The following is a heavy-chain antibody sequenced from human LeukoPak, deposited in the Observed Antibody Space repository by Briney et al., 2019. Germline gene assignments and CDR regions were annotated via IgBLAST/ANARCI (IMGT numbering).Heavy chain of an antibody. CDR2: VNSDVSST. V-gene: IGHV3-74*01. D-gene: IGHD3-22*01. Sequence: GGSLRLSCAASGFTFSSYWMHWVRQAPEKGLVWVSRVNSDVSSTTYADSVKGRFTISRDNAKNTLYLQMNSLTAEDTAVYYCAKRGPGYDKSTYPPHYFDYWGQGTLVTVSS. J-gene: IGHJ4*02. CDR3: AKRGPGYDKSTYPPHYFDY. CDR1: GFTFSSYW.